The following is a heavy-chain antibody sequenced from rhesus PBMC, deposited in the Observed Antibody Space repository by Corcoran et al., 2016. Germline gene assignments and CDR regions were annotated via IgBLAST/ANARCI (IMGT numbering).Heavy chain of an antibody. D-gene: IGHD4-29*01. CDR1: GGSVSGYW. Sequence: QVQLQQWGEGLVKPSETLSLTCAVYGGSVSGYWWGWIRQPPGRGWEWIGRIRSGGRTNYNPSLKSRVIISIDTSKNQFSLNLSSVTAADTAVYYCTTQTYYGSSPEGNFDYWGQGVLVTVSS. CDR2: IRSGGRT. V-gene: IGHV4-160*01. CDR3: TTQTYYGSSPEGNFDY. J-gene: IGHJ4*01.